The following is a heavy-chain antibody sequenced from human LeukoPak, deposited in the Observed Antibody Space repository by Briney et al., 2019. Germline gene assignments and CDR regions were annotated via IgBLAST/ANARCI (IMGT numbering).Heavy chain of an antibody. D-gene: IGHD3-22*01. CDR1: GYTFTSYG. V-gene: IGHV1-18*01. CDR2: ISAYNGNT. CDR3: ARDRGYYYDSSGYYDY. J-gene: IGHJ4*02. Sequence: ASVKVSCKASGYTFTSYGISWLRQAPGQGLEWMGWISAYNGNTNYAQKLQGRVTMTTDTSTSTAYMELRSLRSDDTAVYYCARDRGYYYDSSGYYDYWGQGTLVTVSS.